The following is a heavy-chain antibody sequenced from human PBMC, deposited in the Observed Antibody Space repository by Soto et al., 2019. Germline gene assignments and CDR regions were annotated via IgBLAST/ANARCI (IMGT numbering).Heavy chain of an antibody. CDR1: GFTFSNYA. J-gene: IGHJ5*02. Sequence: QSGGSLRLSCAASGFTFSNYAMTWARQAPGKGLEWVSSLLRSGSTAYYADSVRGRITVPSDTSANSLNLPMDSLRAADTAIYYCAKDAISGDGIWLMDSWGQGTFVTVSS. CDR2: LLRSGSTA. V-gene: IGHV3-23*01. CDR3: AKDAISGDGIWLMDS. D-gene: IGHD4-17*01.